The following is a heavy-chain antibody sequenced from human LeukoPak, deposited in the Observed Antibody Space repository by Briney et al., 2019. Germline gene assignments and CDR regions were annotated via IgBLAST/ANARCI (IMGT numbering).Heavy chain of an antibody. D-gene: IGHD2-15*01. CDR2: IYYSGVT. CDR3: AGRGVAHHQFDY. CDR1: GGPIRSSNLY. V-gene: IGHV4-39*01. J-gene: IGHJ4*02. Sequence: KSSETLSLTCSVSGGPIRSSNLYWAWIRQPPGKGLEWIGSIYYSGVTNYNPSLKSRVTISVDTSKNQFSLKLSAVTVAGTAVYYCAGRGVAHHQFDYWGQGTLVTVSS.